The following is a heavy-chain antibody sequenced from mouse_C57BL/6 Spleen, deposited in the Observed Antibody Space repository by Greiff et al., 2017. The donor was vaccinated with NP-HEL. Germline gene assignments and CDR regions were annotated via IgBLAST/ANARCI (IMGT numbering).Heavy chain of an antibody. J-gene: IGHJ2*01. CDR2: IRSKSNNYAT. D-gene: IGHD2-1*01. CDR3: VRHPLYYGFDY. Sequence: EVKLMESGGGLVQPKGSLKLSCAASGFSFNTYAMNWVRQAPGKGLEWVARIRSKSNNYATYYADSVKDRFTISRDDSESMLYLQMNNLKTEDTAMYYCVRHPLYYGFDYWGQGTTLTVSS. V-gene: IGHV10-1*01. CDR1: GFSFNTYA.